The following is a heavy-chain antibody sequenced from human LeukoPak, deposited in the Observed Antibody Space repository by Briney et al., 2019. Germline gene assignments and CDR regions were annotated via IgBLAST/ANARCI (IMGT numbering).Heavy chain of an antibody. CDR2: IYYSGST. CDR1: GGSISSYY. CDR3: ARGYSSSTCFDY. J-gene: IGHJ4*02. Sequence: SETLSLTXTVSGGSISSYYWSWIRQPPGKGVEWIGYIYYSGSTNYNPSLKSRVTISVDTSKNQFSLKLSSVTAADTAVYYCARGYSSSTCFDYWGQGTLVTVSS. D-gene: IGHD6-6*01. V-gene: IGHV4-59*01.